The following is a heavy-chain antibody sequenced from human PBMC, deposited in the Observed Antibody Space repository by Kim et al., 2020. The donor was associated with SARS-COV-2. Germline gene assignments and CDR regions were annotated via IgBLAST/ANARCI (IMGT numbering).Heavy chain of an antibody. CDR3: ARWVAVAGYYYFDL. CDR2: INHSGTT. Sequence: SETLSLTCTVSGGSLSSGTYYWGWIRQPPGKGLECLGSINHSGTTYYNPSLKSRVTIFVDTSKDQFYLRLSSVTAADTAVYYCARWVAVAGYYYFDLWGRGTLVTVSS. CDR1: GGSLSSGTYY. D-gene: IGHD6-19*01. V-gene: IGHV4-39*01. J-gene: IGHJ2*01.